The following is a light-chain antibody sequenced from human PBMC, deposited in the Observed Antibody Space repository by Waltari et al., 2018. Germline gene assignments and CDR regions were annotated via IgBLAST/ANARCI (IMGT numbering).Light chain of an antibody. CDR3: QQRSN. V-gene: IGKV3-11*01. CDR2: DAS. CDR1: QGVSSY. J-gene: IGKJ3*01. Sequence: EIVLTQSPATLSLSPGERATLSCRASQGVSSYLAWYQQKPGQAPRLLIYDASNRATGIPAMFSGSGSGTDFTLTISSLEPEDFAVYYCQQRSNFGPGTKVDIK.